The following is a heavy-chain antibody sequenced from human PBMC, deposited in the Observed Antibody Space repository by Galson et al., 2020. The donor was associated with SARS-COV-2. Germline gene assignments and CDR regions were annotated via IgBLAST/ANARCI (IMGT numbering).Heavy chain of an antibody. D-gene: IGHD2-8*02. J-gene: IGHJ6*03. CDR1: GYRFGLYA. CDR3: ARLNYCTGNRCPPVDHYYMDV. Sequence: ASVTVSCKASGYRFGLYAMHWVRQAPGQGLEWMGWINTNNGNPTYAQGFTGRFVFSLDTSTSTAFLQISSLKAEDTAVYYCARLNYCTGNRCPPVDHYYMDVWGKGTTVTVSS. CDR2: INTNNGNP. V-gene: IGHV7-4-1*02.